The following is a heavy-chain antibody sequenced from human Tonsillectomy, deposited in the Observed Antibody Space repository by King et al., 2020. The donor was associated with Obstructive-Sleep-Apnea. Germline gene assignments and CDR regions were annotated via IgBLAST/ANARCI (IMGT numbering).Heavy chain of an antibody. D-gene: IGHD4/OR15-4a*01. CDR3: ARGDLYGGGFDY. CDR2: IYYSGST. Sequence: VQLQESGPGLVKPSETLSLTCTVSGGSISSYYWSWIRQPLGKGLEWIGYIYYSGSTNYNPSLKSRVTISVDTSKNQFSLKLSSVTAADTAVYYCARGDLYGGGFDYWGQGTLVTVSS. CDR1: GGSISSYY. J-gene: IGHJ4*02. V-gene: IGHV4-59*01.